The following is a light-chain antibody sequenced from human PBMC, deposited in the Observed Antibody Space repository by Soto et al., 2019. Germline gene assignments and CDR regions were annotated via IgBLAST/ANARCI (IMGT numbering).Light chain of an antibody. CDR1: QSVSNN. V-gene: IGKV3-15*01. J-gene: IGKJ1*01. CDR3: QQYNKWPPST. Sequence: EIVMTQTPGTLSVSPGEKASLSCRASQSVSNNLAWYQQKPGQPPRLLIFGVSTRATGIPARFSGSGSGTEYTLTISSLQSEDSAVYYCQQYNKWPPSTFGQGTKVEVK. CDR2: GVS.